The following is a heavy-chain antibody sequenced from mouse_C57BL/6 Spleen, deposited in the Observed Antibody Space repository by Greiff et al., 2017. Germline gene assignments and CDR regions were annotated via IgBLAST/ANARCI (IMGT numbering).Heavy chain of an antibody. J-gene: IGHJ2*01. D-gene: IGHD2-3*01. V-gene: IGHV1-42*01. CDR1: GYSFTGYY. CDR2: INPSTGGT. CDR3: ARWAYDGYPFDY. Sequence: EVQVVESGPELVKPGASVKISCKASGYSFTGYYMNWVKQSPDKSLEWIGEINPSTGGTTYNQKFKAKATLTVDKSSSTAYMQLKSLTSEDSAVYYCARWAYDGYPFDYWGQGTTLTVSS.